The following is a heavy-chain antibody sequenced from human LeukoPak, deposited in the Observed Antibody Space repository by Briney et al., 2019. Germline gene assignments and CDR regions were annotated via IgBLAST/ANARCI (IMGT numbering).Heavy chain of an antibody. CDR2: ISSSSSYI. V-gene: IGHV3-21*04. J-gene: IGHJ3*02. CDR3: ARVRPLTTLIKAFDI. CDR1: GFTFSSYS. D-gene: IGHD1-1*01. Sequence: PGGSLRLSCAASGFTFSSYSMNWVRQAPGKGLEWVSSISSSSSYIYYADSVKGRFTISRDNAQNSLYLQMNSLRAEDTAVYYCARVRPLTTLIKAFDIWGQGTMVTVSS.